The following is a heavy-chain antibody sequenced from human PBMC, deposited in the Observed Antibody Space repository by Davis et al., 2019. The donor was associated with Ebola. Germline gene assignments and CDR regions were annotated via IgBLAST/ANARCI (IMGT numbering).Heavy chain of an antibody. CDR1: GYTFTSYY. D-gene: IGHD3-9*01. CDR3: ARDKGRDFDWLGFDY. V-gene: IGHV1-46*01. Sequence: ASAKVSCNASGYTFTSYYMHWVRQAPGQGLEWMGIINPSGGSTSYAQKFQGRVTMTRDTSTSTVYMELSSLRSEDTAVYYCARDKGRDFDWLGFDYWGQGTLVTVSS. J-gene: IGHJ4*02. CDR2: INPSGGST.